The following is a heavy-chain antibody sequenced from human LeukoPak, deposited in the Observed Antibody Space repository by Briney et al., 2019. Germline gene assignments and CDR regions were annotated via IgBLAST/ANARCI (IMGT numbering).Heavy chain of an antibody. J-gene: IGHJ4*02. CDR2: ISGSGGST. V-gene: IGHV3-23*01. CDR1: GFTFSSYW. Sequence: PGGSLRLSCAASGFTFSSYWMSWVRQAPGKGLEWVSAISGSGGSTYYADSVKGRFTISRDNSKNTLYLQMNSLRAEDTAVYYCAKEGDILTGYYPFTPFDYWGQGTLVTASS. D-gene: IGHD3-9*01. CDR3: AKEGDILTGYYPFTPFDY.